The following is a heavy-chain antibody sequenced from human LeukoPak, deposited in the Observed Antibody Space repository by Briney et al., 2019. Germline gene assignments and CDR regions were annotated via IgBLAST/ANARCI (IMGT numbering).Heavy chain of an antibody. CDR2: MNPNSGNT. CDR1: GYTFTSYD. V-gene: IGHV1-8*01. D-gene: IGHD3-16*01. Sequence: EASVKVSCKASGYTFTSYDINWVRQATGQGLEWMGWMNPNSGNTGYAQKFQGRVTMTRNTSISTAYMELSSLRSEDTAVYYCARGGGGSYAPSNWFDPWGQGTLVTVSS. J-gene: IGHJ5*02. CDR3: ARGGGGSYAPSNWFDP.